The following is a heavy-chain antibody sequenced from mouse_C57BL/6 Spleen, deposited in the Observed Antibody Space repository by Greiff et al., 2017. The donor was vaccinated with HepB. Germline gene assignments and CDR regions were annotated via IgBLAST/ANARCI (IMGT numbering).Heavy chain of an antibody. J-gene: IGHJ4*01. V-gene: IGHV1-55*01. D-gene: IGHD1-1*01. CDR3: AGYYGSSPYYCAMDY. Sequence: QVQLQQPGAELVKPGASVKMSCKASGYTFTSYWITWVKQRPGQGLEWIGDIYPGSGSTNYNEKFKSKATLTVDTSSSTAYMQLSSLTSEDSAVYYCAGYYGSSPYYCAMDYWGQGTTVTVSS. CDR1: GYTFTSYW. CDR2: IYPGSGST.